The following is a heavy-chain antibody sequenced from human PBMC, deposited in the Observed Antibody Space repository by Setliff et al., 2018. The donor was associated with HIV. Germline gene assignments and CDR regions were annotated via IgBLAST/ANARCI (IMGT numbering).Heavy chain of an antibody. CDR1: GYRFNTYG. D-gene: IGHD3-22*01. J-gene: IGHJ1*01. CDR2: ISPYNGDT. V-gene: IGHV1-18*01. Sequence: ASVKVSCKASGYRFNTYGISWVRQAPGQGLEWMGWISPYNGDTRFAQSLQGRVTLTTDTSTNTAYMEMRTLRSDDTAVYYCVRGVTRDISGYYRDEYFQHGGQRTPVTVSS. CDR3: VRGVTRDISGYYRDEYFQH.